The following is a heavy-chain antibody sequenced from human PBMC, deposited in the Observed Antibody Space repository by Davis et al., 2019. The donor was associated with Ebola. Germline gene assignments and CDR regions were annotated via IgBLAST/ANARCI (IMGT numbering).Heavy chain of an antibody. D-gene: IGHD5-12*01. V-gene: IGHV1-18*04. J-gene: IGHJ4*02. Sequence: ASVKVSCKASGYTFTNYGITWVRQAPGQGLEWMGWINPHNGNTNYAQNVQGRVTMTTDTSTSTAYMEVGSLRSDDTAVYYCARDPKYSGYALGYLFDYWGQGTLVTVSS. CDR3: ARDPKYSGYALGYLFDY. CDR1: GYTFTNYG. CDR2: INPHNGNT.